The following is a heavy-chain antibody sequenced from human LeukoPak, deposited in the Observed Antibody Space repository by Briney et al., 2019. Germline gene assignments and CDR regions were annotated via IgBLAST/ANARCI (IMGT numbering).Heavy chain of an antibody. CDR2: MNPNSGNT. CDR3: ARDSRFQIYYYGMDV. CDR1: GYTFTSYD. V-gene: IGHV1-8*01. J-gene: IGHJ6*02. Sequence: ASVKVSCKASGYTFTSYDINWVRQATGQGLEWMGWMNPNSGNTGYAQKFQGRVTMTRNTSISTAYMELSSLRSEDTAVYYCARDSRFQIYYYGMDVWGQGTTVTVSS. D-gene: IGHD3-3*01.